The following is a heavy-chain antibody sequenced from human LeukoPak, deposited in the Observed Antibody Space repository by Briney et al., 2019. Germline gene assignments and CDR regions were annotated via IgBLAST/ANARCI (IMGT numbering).Heavy chain of an antibody. CDR3: ARGYIVVVPAAIRSPFFDY. CDR2: ISAYNGNT. D-gene: IGHD2-2*02. J-gene: IGHJ4*02. Sequence: ASVKVSCKASGYTFTSYGISWVRQAPGQGLEWMGWISAYNGNTNYAQKLQGRVTMTTDTSTSTAYMELRSLRSDDTAVYYCARGYIVVVPAAIRSPFFDYWGQGTLVTVSS. V-gene: IGHV1-18*01. CDR1: GYTFTSYG.